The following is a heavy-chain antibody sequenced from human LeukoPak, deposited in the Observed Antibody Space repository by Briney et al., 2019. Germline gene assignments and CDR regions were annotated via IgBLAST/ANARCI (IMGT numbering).Heavy chain of an antibody. CDR1: GLIVSSNY. CDR2: IYSGGNT. D-gene: IGHD3-22*01. V-gene: IGHV3-66*01. J-gene: IGHJ4*02. CDR3: AKSDSSGYYSNFDY. Sequence: GGSLRLSCAASGLIVSSNYMNWVRQAPGKGLEWVSVIYSGGNTYYADSVKGRFTISGDNSKNTLYLQMNSLRAEDTAVYYCAKSDSSGYYSNFDYWGQGTLVTVSS.